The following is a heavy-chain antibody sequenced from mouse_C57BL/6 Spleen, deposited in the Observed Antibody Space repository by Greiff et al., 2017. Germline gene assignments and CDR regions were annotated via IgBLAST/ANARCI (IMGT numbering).Heavy chain of an antibody. V-gene: IGHV1-72*01. J-gene: IGHJ4*01. Sequence: QVQLQQPGAELVKPGASVKLSCKASGYTFTSSWMHWVKQRPGRGLGWIGRIDPNSGGTKYNEKFKSKATLTVDKPSSTAYMQLSSLTSEDSAVYYCARSYDYDPYYAMDYWGQGTSVTVSS. CDR3: ARSYDYDPYYAMDY. D-gene: IGHD2-4*01. CDR2: IDPNSGGT. CDR1: GYTFTSSW.